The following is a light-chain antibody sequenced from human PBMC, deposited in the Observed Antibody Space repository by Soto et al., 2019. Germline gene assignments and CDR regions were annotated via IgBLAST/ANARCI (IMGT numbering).Light chain of an antibody. CDR3: GTWDSSLSAFV. J-gene: IGLJ1*01. Sequence: SVLTQPRSVSAAPGQTVTIYYSGSSSNIGNNYVSWYQQLPGTAPKLLIYDNNKRPSGIPDRFSGSKSGTSATLGITGLQTGDEADYYCGTWDSSLSAFVFGTGTKVTVL. V-gene: IGLV1-51*01. CDR2: DNN. CDR1: SSNIGNNY.